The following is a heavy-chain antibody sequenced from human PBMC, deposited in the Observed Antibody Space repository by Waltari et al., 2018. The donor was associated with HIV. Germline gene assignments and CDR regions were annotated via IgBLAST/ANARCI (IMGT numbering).Heavy chain of an antibody. CDR2: IYNSGST. Sequence: QVQLQESGPGLAKPSETLSLTCTVSGGSVSSGTYYWSWIRQPPGKGLEWIGYIYNSGSTNYNPSLKSRVTISVDTSKNQFSLKLSSVTAADTAVYYCARRGTGGRAFDIWGQGTMVTVSS. CDR1: GGSVSSGTYY. D-gene: IGHD7-27*01. V-gene: IGHV4-61*01. CDR3: ARRGTGGRAFDI. J-gene: IGHJ3*02.